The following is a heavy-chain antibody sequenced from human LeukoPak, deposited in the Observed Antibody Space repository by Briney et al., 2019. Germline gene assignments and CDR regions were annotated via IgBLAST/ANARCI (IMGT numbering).Heavy chain of an antibody. V-gene: IGHV3-11*06. CDR1: GFTFSDYY. CDR2: ISSGSSYT. D-gene: IGHD6-6*01. J-gene: IGHJ4*02. CDR3: ARARGSIPSSSFDY. Sequence: GGSLRLSCAASGFTFSDYYMTWIRQAPGKGLEWVSYISSGSSYTDYADSVKGRFTISRDNAKNSLDLQMNILRAEDTALYCCARARGSIPSSSFDYWGQGALVTVSS.